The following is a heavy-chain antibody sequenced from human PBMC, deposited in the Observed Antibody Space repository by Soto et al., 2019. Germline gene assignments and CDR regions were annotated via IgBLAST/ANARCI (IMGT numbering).Heavy chain of an antibody. Sequence: QVQLQESGPGLVKPSQTLSLTCTVSGASISSVDHYWSWIRQPPGKGLEWIGYIYYSGRADHNPSLQSRVAISIDTSKNRFSLRLSSVTAADTAVYYCARVGGNEDFDTWGQGTLVTVSS. CDR1: GASISSVDHY. J-gene: IGHJ4*02. V-gene: IGHV4-30-4*01. D-gene: IGHD2-15*01. CDR3: ARVGGNEDFDT. CDR2: IYYSGRA.